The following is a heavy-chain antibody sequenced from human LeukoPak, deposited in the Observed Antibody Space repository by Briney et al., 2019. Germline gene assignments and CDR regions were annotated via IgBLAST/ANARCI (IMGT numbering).Heavy chain of an antibody. D-gene: IGHD1-26*01. CDR1: GGTFSSYA. Sequence: ASVKVSCKASGGTFSSYAISWVRPAPGQGLEWMGGIIPIFGTANYAQKFQGRVTITTDESTSTAYMELSSLRSEDTAVYYCARALYSGSYRADYWGQGTLVTVSS. V-gene: IGHV1-69*05. J-gene: IGHJ4*02. CDR2: IIPIFGTA. CDR3: ARALYSGSYRADY.